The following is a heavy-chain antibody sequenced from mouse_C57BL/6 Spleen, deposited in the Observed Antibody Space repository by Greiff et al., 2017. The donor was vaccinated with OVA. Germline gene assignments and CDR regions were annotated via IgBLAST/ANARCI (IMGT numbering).Heavy chain of an antibody. Sequence: QVQLQQPGAELVMPGASVKLSCKASGYTFTSYWMHWVKQRPGQGLEWIGEIDPSDSYTNYNQKFKGKSTLTVDKSSSTAYMQLSSLTSEDSAVYYCARSGGSSSYWYFDVWGTGTTVTVSS. CDR3: ARSGGSSSYWYFDV. J-gene: IGHJ1*03. CDR2: IDPSDSYT. CDR1: GYTFTSYW. V-gene: IGHV1-69*01. D-gene: IGHD1-1*01.